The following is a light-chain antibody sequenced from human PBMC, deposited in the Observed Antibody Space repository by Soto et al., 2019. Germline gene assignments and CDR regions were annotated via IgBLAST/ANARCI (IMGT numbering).Light chain of an antibody. V-gene: IGLV8-61*01. CDR3: VLYLGSGIHGV. CDR2: STN. Sequence: QAVVTQEPSFSVSPGGTVTVTCGLSSGSVSTGSYPSWYQQTPGQAPRTLIYSTNTRSSGVPDRFSGSILGNKAALTITGAQADDESNYYCVLYLGSGIHGVFGGGTKLTVL. CDR1: SGSVSTGSY. J-gene: IGLJ3*02.